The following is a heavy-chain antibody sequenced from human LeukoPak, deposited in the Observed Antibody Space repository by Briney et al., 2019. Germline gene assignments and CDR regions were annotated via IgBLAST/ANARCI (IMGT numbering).Heavy chain of an antibody. D-gene: IGHD3-22*01. J-gene: IGHJ3*02. CDR3: ARGGPWGPFYYDSSGYKGALDI. CDR2: IYSDGST. Sequence: GGSLRLSCAASGFTVSTNYMSWVRQAPGKGLEWVSVIYSDGSTYYADSVKGRFTISRDNSINTLYLKMNSLRADDTAVYYCARGGPWGPFYYDSSGYKGALDIWGQGTMVTVSS. V-gene: IGHV3-53*01. CDR1: GFTVSTNY.